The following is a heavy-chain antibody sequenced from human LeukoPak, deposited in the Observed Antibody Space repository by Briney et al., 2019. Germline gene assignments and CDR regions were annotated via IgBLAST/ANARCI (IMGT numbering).Heavy chain of an antibody. J-gene: IGHJ6*04. V-gene: IGHV4-59*01. CDR1: GGSISSYY. CDR3: ARATYNVYYYYGMDV. Sequence: PSETLSLTCTVSGGSISSYYWSWIRQPPGKGLEWIGYIYYSGSTNYNPSLRSRVTISVDTSKNQFSLKLSSVTAADTAVYYCARATYNVYYYYGMDVWGKGTTVTVSS. D-gene: IGHD3-10*02. CDR2: IYYSGST.